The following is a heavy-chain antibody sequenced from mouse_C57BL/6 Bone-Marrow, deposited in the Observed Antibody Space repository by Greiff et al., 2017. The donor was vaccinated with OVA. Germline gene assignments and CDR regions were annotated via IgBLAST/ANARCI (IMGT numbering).Heavy chain of an antibody. CDR3: TFYLYDGFDY. V-gene: IGHV14-4*01. CDR1: GFNIKDDY. D-gene: IGHD2-12*01. CDR2: IDPENGDT. J-gene: IGHJ2*01. Sequence: VQLQQSGAELVRPGASVKLSCTASGFNIKDDYMHWVKQRPEQGLEWIGWIDPENGDTEYASKFQGKATITADTSSNPAYLQLSSLTSEDTAVYYCTFYLYDGFDYWGQGTTLTVSS.